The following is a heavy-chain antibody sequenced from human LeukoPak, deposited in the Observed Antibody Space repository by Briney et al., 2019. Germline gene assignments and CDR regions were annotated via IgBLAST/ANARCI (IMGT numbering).Heavy chain of an antibody. CDR2: IYYSGST. D-gene: IGHD6-6*01. V-gene: IGHV4-59*01. J-gene: IGHJ5*02. CDR1: GGSISSYY. Sequence: SETLSLTCTVSGGSISSYYWSWIRQPPGKGLEWIGYIYYSGSTKYNPSLKSRVTISVDTSKNQFSLKLSSVTAADTAVYYCASTFSSSSSPTWFDPWGQGTLVTVSS. CDR3: ASTFSSSSSPTWFDP.